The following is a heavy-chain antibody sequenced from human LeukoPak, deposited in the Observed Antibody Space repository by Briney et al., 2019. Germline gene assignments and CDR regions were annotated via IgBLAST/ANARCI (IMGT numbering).Heavy chain of an antibody. CDR1: GFTFSSYW. D-gene: IGHD6-19*01. Sequence: GGSLRLSCAASGFTFSSYWMHWVRQAPGKGLVWVSRINSDGSCTSYADSVKGRFTISRDNAKNTLYLQMNSLRAEDTAVYYCARDPASFIAVAGTVDYWGQGTLVTVSS. CDR2: INSDGSCT. CDR3: ARDPASFIAVAGTVDY. V-gene: IGHV3-74*01. J-gene: IGHJ4*02.